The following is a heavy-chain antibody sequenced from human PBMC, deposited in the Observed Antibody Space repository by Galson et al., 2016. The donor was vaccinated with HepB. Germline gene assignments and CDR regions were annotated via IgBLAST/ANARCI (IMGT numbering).Heavy chain of an antibody. J-gene: IGHJ4*02. V-gene: IGHV3-23*01. D-gene: IGHD3-22*01. CDR1: GFTFSDYA. Sequence: SLRLSCPASGFTFSDYALNWVRQAPGKGLEWVSTISGRGGGTYYADSVKGRFTISRDNSKNTLFLQMNSLRAEDTARYYCAKGAPYYYDSSGYYGPGDFWGQGTQVTVSS. CDR2: ISGRGGGT. CDR3: AKGAPYYYDSSGYYGPGDF.